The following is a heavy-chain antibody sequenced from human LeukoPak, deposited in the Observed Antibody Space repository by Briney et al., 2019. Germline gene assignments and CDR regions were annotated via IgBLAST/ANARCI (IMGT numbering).Heavy chain of an antibody. Sequence: ASVKVSCKASGYTFTGYYMHWVRQAPGQGLEWMGWINPNSGGTNYAQKFQGRVTMTRDTSISTAYMELSRLRSVDTAVYYCAREATIPFSSYGMDVWGQGTTVTVSS. CDR3: AREATIPFSSYGMDV. CDR1: GYTFTGYY. D-gene: IGHD5-12*01. V-gene: IGHV1-2*02. J-gene: IGHJ6*02. CDR2: INPNSGGT.